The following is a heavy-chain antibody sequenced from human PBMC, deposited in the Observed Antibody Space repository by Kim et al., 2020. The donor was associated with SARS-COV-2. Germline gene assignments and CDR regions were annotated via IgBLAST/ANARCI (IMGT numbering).Heavy chain of an antibody. CDR2: IYYSGST. V-gene: IGHV4-39*01. D-gene: IGHD1-26*01. J-gene: IGHJ2*01. Sequence: SETLSLTCTVSGGSISSSSYYWGWIRQPPGKGLEWIGSIYYSGSTYYNPSLKSRVTISVDTSKNQFSLKLSSVTAADTAVYYCARHENKNKIVGATYWYFDLWGRGTLVTVSS. CDR1: GGSISSSSYY. CDR3: ARHENKNKIVGATYWYFDL.